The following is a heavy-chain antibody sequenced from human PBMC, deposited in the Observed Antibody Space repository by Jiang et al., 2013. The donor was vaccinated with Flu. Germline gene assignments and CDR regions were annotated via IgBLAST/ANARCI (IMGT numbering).Heavy chain of an antibody. V-gene: IGHV1-69*04. CDR1: GGTFSSYT. CDR3: ARDYGDFPFDP. Sequence: SGAEVKKPGSSVKVSCKASGGTFSSYTISWVRQAPGQGLEWMGRIIPILGIANYAQKFQGRVTITADKSTSTAYMELSSLRSEDTAVYYCARDYGDFPFDPWGQGTLVTVSS. CDR2: IIPILGIA. D-gene: IGHD4-17*01. J-gene: IGHJ5*02.